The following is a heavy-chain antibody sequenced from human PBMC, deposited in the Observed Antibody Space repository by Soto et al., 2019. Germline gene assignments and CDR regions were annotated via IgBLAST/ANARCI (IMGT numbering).Heavy chain of an antibody. V-gene: IGHV3-30*18. CDR3: AKDRGIAVAGTAMRGYYYYYGMDV. D-gene: IGHD6-19*01. CDR2: ISYDGSNK. CDR1: GFTFSSYG. J-gene: IGHJ6*02. Sequence: PGGSLRLSCAASGFTFSSYGMHWVRQAPGKGLEWVAVISYDGSNKYYADSVKGRFTISRDNSKNTLYLQMNSLRAEDTAVYYCAKDRGIAVAGTAMRGYYYYYGMDVWGQGTTVTVSS.